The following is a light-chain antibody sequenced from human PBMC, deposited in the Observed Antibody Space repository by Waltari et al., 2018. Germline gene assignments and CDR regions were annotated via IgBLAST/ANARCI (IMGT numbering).Light chain of an antibody. CDR3: QQYNSYSVT. Sequence: DIQMAQSPSTLSASVGDRVTITCRASQSVSSWLAWYQQKPGKAPKLLIYKASNLESEVPSRFSGSGSGTEFTLTISSLQPDDFATYYCQQYNSYSVTFGQGIKLEI. J-gene: IGKJ2*01. CDR1: QSVSSW. CDR2: KAS. V-gene: IGKV1-5*03.